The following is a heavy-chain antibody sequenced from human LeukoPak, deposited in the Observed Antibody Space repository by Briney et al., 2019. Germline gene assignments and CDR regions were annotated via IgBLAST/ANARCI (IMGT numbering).Heavy chain of an antibody. V-gene: IGHV4-59*08. D-gene: IGHD3-9*01. CDR1: GGSISSYY. Sequence: SETLSLTCTVSGGSISSYYWSWIRQPPGKGLEWIGYIYYSGSTNYNPSLKSRVTISVDTSKNQFSLKLSSVTAADTAVYYCARGLRYFDWSPPYDAFDIWGQGTMVTVSS. CDR3: ARGLRYFDWSPPYDAFDI. J-gene: IGHJ3*02. CDR2: IYYSGST.